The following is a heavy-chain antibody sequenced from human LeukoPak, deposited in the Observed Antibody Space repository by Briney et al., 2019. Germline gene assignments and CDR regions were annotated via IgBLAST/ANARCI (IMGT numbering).Heavy chain of an antibody. CDR2: ISGSGTST. CDR3: AQGNGDYRNP. D-gene: IGHD4-17*01. Sequence: PGGSLRLSCVASTFTFNNYDMSWVRQAPGEGLEWVSAISGSGTSTYYTDSVKGRFTISRDHSKNTVYLQMNSLTAEDTAVYYCAQGNGDYRNPWGQGTLVTVSS. J-gene: IGHJ5*02. V-gene: IGHV3-23*01. CDR1: TFTFNNYD.